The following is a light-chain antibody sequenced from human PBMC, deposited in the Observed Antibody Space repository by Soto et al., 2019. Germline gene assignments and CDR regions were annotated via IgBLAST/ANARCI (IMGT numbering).Light chain of an antibody. CDR3: TSYTSDTTVL. J-gene: IGLJ2*01. V-gene: IGLV2-14*03. CDR1: SSDVGRYNY. Sequence: QSALTQPASVSGSPGQSITISCTGTSSDVGRYNYVSWYQQHPGKAPKLMIYGVSNRPSGVSNRFSGSKSGNTASLSISGLQAEDESDYYCTSYTSDTTVLFGGGTKLT. CDR2: GVS.